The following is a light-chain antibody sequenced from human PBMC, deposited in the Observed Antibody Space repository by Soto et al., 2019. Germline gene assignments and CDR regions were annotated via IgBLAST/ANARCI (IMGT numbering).Light chain of an antibody. CDR3: QQFHKWPPMT. J-gene: IGKJ1*01. V-gene: IGKV3-15*01. Sequence: EIVMTQSPATLSVSPGEGATLSCWASQSVSSNLAWYQQKPGQAPRLLIYGASTRATGVPARFSGSGSGTEVTLTISSLQSEDFGVYYCQQFHKWPPMTFGQGTKVEI. CDR2: GAS. CDR1: QSVSSN.